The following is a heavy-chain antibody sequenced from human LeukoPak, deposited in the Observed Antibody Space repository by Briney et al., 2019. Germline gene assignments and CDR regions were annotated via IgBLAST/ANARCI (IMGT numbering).Heavy chain of an antibody. Sequence: ASVKVSCKASGYTFTGYYIHWVRQAPGQGLEWMGWINPNSGGTNYAQKFQGRVTMTRDTSISTAYKELSRLRSDDTAVYYCARGDYDILTGYYLYYFDYWGQGTLVTVSS. J-gene: IGHJ4*02. CDR3: ARGDYDILTGYYLYYFDY. V-gene: IGHV1-2*02. D-gene: IGHD3-9*01. CDR2: INPNSGGT. CDR1: GYTFTGYY.